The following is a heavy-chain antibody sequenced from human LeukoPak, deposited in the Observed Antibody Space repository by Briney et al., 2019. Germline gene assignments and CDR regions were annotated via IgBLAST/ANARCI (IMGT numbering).Heavy chain of an antibody. CDR3: ARRPPPPQQANPPFDY. D-gene: IGHD6-13*01. CDR2: IYISGSP. V-gene: IGHV4-4*07. Sequence: PSETVSLTCSVSGGSISPYYWTWIRQPAGKGREWIGRIYISGSPNYNPSLRGRVTMSIDTSMNQFSLNLTSVTAEPTAVYYCARRPPPPQQANPPFDYWGQGTLVTVSS. J-gene: IGHJ4*02. CDR1: GGSISPYY.